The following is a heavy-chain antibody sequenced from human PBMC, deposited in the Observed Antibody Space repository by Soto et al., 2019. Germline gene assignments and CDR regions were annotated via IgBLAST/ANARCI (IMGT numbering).Heavy chain of an antibody. CDR2: IYYSGST. CDR1: GGSISSGGYY. CDR3: ASDELHGAGSYSFSYF. Sequence: SETLSLTCTVSGGSISSGGYYWSWIRQHPGKGLEWIGYIYYSGSTYYNPSLKSRVTISVDTSKNQFSLKLSSVTAADTAVYYCASDELHGAGSYSFSYFWGKGTTVTVSS. J-gene: IGHJ6*04. D-gene: IGHD3-10*01. V-gene: IGHV4-31*03.